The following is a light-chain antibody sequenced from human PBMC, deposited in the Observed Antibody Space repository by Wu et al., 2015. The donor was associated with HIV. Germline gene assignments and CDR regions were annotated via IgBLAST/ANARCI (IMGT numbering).Light chain of an antibody. CDR2: ATS. Sequence: EIVMTQSPATLSLSPGERATLSCRASQDVGSYVAWYQQKPGQAPRLLLSATSIRANGIPARFIGRGSGTEFALTIDSLQSEDFAIYFCQQYEHWPPLTFGGGTTVEI. CDR1: QDVGSY. V-gene: IGKV3-15*01. J-gene: IGKJ4*01. CDR3: QQYEHWPPLT.